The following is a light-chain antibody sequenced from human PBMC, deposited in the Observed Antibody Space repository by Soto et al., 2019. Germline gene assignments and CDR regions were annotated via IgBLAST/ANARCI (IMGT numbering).Light chain of an antibody. CDR2: SNN. CDR3: AAWDVNLNGPV. Sequence: QSVLTQPPSASGTPGQRVTISCSGSSSNIGRNTVNWYQQLPGTAPKVLIYSNNQRPSGVPDRFSGSKSGTSASLAISGLQSEDEADYFCAAWDVNLNGPVFGGGTKLTVL. J-gene: IGLJ3*02. V-gene: IGLV1-44*01. CDR1: SSNIGRNT.